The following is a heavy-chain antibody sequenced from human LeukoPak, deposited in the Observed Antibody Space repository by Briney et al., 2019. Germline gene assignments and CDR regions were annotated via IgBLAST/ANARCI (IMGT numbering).Heavy chain of an antibody. CDR1: GFSFSKYG. D-gene: IGHD4-17*01. Sequence: HPGGSLRLSCAASGFSFSKYGMHWVRQAPGRGLEWVAFIRNDGRNKYYADSVKGRFTISRDNSKNTLYLQMKSLRAEDTAVYYCAKDLNYGDLLDYWGQGTLVTVSS. CDR2: IRNDGRNK. V-gene: IGHV3-30*02. J-gene: IGHJ4*02. CDR3: AKDLNYGDLLDY.